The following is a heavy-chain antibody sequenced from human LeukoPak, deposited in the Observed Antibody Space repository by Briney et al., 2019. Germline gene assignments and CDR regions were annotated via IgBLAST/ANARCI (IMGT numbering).Heavy chain of an antibody. CDR3: AKAPCSSGWYYAFDI. J-gene: IGHJ3*02. Sequence: PGRSLRLSCAASGFTFDDYAMHWVRQAPGKGLEWVSGISWNSGSIGYADSVKGRFTISRDNAKNSLYLQMNSLRAEDTALYYCAKAPCSSGWYYAFDIWGQGTMVTVSS. CDR2: ISWNSGSI. D-gene: IGHD6-19*01. V-gene: IGHV3-9*01. CDR1: GFTFDDYA.